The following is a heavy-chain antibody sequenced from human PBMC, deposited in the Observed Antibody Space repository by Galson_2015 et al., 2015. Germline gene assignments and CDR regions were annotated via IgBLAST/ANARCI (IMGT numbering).Heavy chain of an antibody. Sequence: SVKVSCKASGGTFSSYAISWVRQAPGQGLEWMGGIIPIFGTANYAQKFQGRVTITADESTSTAYMELSSLRSEDTAVYYCARMPCSGGSCYSAHFDYWGQGTLVTVSS. CDR2: IIPIFGTA. D-gene: IGHD2-15*01. CDR3: ARMPCSGGSCYSAHFDY. V-gene: IGHV1-69*13. CDR1: GGTFSSYA. J-gene: IGHJ4*02.